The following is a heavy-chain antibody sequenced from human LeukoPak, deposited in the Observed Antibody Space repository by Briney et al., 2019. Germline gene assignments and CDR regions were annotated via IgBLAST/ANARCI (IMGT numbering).Heavy chain of an antibody. CDR1: GGSFSGYY. CDR2: INHSGST. V-gene: IGHV4-34*01. J-gene: IGHJ4*02. CDR3: ATYYYDSSGYSYFDY. D-gene: IGHD3-22*01. Sequence: SETLSLTCAVYGGSFSGYYWSWIRQPPGKGLEWIGEINHSGSTNYNPSLKSRVTTSVDTSKNQFSLKLSSVTAADTAVYYCATYYYDSSGYSYFDYWGQGTLVTVSS.